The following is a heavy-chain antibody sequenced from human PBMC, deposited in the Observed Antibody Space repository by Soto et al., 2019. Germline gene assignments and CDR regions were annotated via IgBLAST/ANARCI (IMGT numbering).Heavy chain of an antibody. J-gene: IGHJ3*01. V-gene: IGHV3-13*01. Sequence: PGGSLRLSCAASGFSFSNHDMHWVRQPEGTGLEWVSGITTGGNAYFADSVKGRFSISRENAKNSFYLQTSSLRAEDTAMYYCVRVNADAYDVWGQGTMVTVSS. CDR1: GFSFSNHD. CDR3: VRVNADAYDV. CDR2: ITTGGNA.